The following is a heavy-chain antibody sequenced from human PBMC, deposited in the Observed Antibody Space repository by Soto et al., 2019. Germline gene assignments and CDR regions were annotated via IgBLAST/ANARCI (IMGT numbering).Heavy chain of an antibody. CDR3: ARGRQDSHYDILTGPHYYDGMDV. Sequence: ASVKVSCKASGGTFSSYAISWVQQAPGQGLEWMGGIIPIFGTANYAQKSQGRVTITADESTSTAYMELSSLRSEDTAVYYCARGRQDSHYDILTGPHYYDGMDVWGQGTTVTVSS. V-gene: IGHV1-69*13. CDR1: GGTFSSYA. CDR2: IIPIFGTA. D-gene: IGHD3-9*01. J-gene: IGHJ6*02.